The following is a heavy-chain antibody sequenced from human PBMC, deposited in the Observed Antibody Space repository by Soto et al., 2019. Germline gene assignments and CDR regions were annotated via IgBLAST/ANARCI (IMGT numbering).Heavy chain of an antibody. D-gene: IGHD6-19*01. CDR2: IFPNVGTA. Sequence: SVKVSCKAYGGSFSTNEIDWVRQAPGQGLEWMGRIFPNVGTADYAQKFEGRLSIIADESTSTVFMELSRLISADTDVYLCARDRHSSRWGTFDSWGQGTQVTVSS. V-gene: IGHV1-69*13. CDR1: GGSFSTNE. J-gene: IGHJ4*02. CDR3: ARDRHSSRWGTFDS.